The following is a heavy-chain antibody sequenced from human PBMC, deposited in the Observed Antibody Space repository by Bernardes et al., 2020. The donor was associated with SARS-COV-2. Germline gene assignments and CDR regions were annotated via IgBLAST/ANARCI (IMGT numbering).Heavy chain of an antibody. D-gene: IGHD3-10*01. CDR3: AYYWVDY. Sequence: GGSLRLSCAASGFTFSSHVMNWVRQAPGKGLEWVSIISTSGGATYYADSVKGRFTISRDNSKNTLYLQMNSLRVEDTAVYYCAYYWVDYWSQGHLVTVSS. CDR1: GFTFSSHV. J-gene: IGHJ4*02. CDR2: ISTSGGAT. V-gene: IGHV3-23*01.